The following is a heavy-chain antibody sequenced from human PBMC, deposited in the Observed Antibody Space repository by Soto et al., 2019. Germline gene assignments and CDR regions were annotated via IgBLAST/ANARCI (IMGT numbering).Heavy chain of an antibody. Sequence: PLETLSLTCSASGGSVSDKTYYWSWIRQPPGKRLEWIGYVYYSGTTNYNPSLKSRVTISVDLSKNRFSLRLSSVTTADTALYYCARTTAVPNTLRSRYFFDYWGQGTLVTVSS. CDR1: GGSVSDKTYY. V-gene: IGHV4-61*01. CDR3: ARTTAVPNTLRSRYFFDY. J-gene: IGHJ4*02. CDR2: VYYSGTT. D-gene: IGHD4-17*01.